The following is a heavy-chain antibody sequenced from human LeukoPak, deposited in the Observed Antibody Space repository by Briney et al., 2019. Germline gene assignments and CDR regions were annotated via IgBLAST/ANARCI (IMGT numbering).Heavy chain of an antibody. V-gene: IGHV4-34*01. J-gene: IGHJ4*02. CDR2: INHSGST. D-gene: IGHD6-13*01. CDR3: ARGVPGSLYYFDY. CDR1: GGSFSGYY. Sequence: NTSETLSLTCAVYGGSFSGYYWSWIRQPPGKGLEWIGEINHSGSTNYNPSLKSRVIISVDTSKNQFSLKLSSVTAADTAVYYCARGVPGSLYYFDYWGQGTLVTVSS.